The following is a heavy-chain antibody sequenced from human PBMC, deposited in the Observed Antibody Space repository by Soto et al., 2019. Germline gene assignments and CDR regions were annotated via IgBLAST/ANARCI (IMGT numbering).Heavy chain of an antibody. Sequence: SETLSLTCAVYGGSFSGYYWSWIRQPPGKGLEWIGEINHSGSTNYNPSLKSRVTISVDTSKNQFSLKLSSVTAADTAVYYCASRNYYGSGSSDYWGQGTLVTVSS. CDR2: INHSGST. V-gene: IGHV4-34*01. J-gene: IGHJ4*02. CDR1: GGSFSGYY. D-gene: IGHD3-10*01. CDR3: ASRNYYGSGSSDY.